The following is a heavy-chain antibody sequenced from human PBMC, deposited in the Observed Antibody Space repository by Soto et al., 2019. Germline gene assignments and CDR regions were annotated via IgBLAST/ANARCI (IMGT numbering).Heavy chain of an antibody. CDR3: AKVRYSSPMGYYYGMDV. Sequence: QVQLEQSGGEVKKPGSSVKVSCKASGVTFSKFIMTWVRQAPGLGLEWVGGIIPIFGTANYAQKFQARVTITADESTSTSYMEVNNLRSEDTAVYYCAKVRYSSPMGYYYGMDVWGQGTTVTVSS. CDR2: IIPIFGTA. J-gene: IGHJ6*02. V-gene: IGHV1-69*01. CDR1: GVTFSKFI. D-gene: IGHD6-19*01.